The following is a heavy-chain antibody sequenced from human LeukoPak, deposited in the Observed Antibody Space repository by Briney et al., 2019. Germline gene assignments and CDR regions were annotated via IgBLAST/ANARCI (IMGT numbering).Heavy chain of an antibody. CDR3: ARHRTTVTTKKPNWFDP. Sequence: GESLKISCKGSGYSLTSYWIGWVRQMPGKGLEWMGIIYPGDSDTRYSPSFQGQVTISADKSISTAYLQWSSLKASDTAMYYCARHRTTVTTKKPNWFDPWGQGTLVTVSS. J-gene: IGHJ5*02. V-gene: IGHV5-51*01. CDR2: IYPGDSDT. CDR1: GYSLTSYW. D-gene: IGHD4-11*01.